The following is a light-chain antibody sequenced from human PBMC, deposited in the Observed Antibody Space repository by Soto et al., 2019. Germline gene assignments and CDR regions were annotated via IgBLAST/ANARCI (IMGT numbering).Light chain of an antibody. CDR1: QSVISSY. V-gene: IGKV3-20*01. J-gene: IGKJ1*01. Sequence: IVLTQSPGTLSLSPAERATLTCTASQSVISSYLAWYQQKPGQAPRLLIYGASSRATGIPDRFSGSGSGTDFTLTISRLEPEDFAVYYCQQYGSSPWTFGQGTKVDIK. CDR2: GAS. CDR3: QQYGSSPWT.